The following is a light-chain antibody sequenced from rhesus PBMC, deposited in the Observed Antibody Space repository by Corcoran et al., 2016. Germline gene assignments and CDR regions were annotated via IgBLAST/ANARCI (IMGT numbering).Light chain of an antibody. V-gene: IGKV1-94*01. J-gene: IGKJ4*01. CDR2: VAS. CDR3: LQDYTPPFT. Sequence: DIRMTQSPSSLSASLGDRVTVTCRASQGINPELSWYQQKPGKPPTLLIYVASSCKTGVSSRFSGSGSWTDYTLIINSLQPEDVATYYFLQDYTPPFTFGGGTKVEIK. CDR1: QGINPE.